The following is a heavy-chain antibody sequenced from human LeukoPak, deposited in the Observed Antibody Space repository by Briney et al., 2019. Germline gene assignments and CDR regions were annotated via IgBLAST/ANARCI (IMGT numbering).Heavy chain of an antibody. Sequence: PSETLSLTCTVSGGSISNSSYYWGWIRQPPGKGLEWIGSIYYSGSTYYNPSLKSRVTISVDTSKNQFSLKLSSVTAADTAVYYCARQGVAALFDYWGQGTLVTVSS. D-gene: IGHD6-19*01. J-gene: IGHJ4*02. CDR2: IYYSGST. V-gene: IGHV4-39*01. CDR1: GGSISNSSYY. CDR3: ARQGVAALFDY.